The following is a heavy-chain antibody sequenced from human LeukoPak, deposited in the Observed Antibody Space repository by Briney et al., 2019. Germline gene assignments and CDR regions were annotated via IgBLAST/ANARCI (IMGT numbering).Heavy chain of an antibody. CDR1: GFTVSSNY. CDR3: AREDSGSYSTLFDY. Sequence: GGSLRLSCAASGFTVSSNYMSWVRQAPGKGLEWVSVIYSGGSTYYADSVKGRFTISRDNSKNTLYLQMNSLRAEDTAVYYCAREDSGSYSTLFDYWGQGTLVTVPS. V-gene: IGHV3-53*01. D-gene: IGHD1-26*01. J-gene: IGHJ4*02. CDR2: IYSGGST.